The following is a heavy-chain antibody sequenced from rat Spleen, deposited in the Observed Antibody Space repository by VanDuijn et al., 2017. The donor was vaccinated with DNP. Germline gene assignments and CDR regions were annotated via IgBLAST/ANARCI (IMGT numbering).Heavy chain of an antibody. CDR3: ARGGRSYFDY. J-gene: IGHJ3*01. Sequence: EVQLVESGGGLVQPGRSLKLSCAASGFTFSNYDMAWVRQAPTKGLEWVASISTSGSRTYYPDSVKGRFTISRDNAKSSLYLQMNSLKSEDTATYYCARGGRSYFDYWGQGTLVTVSS. D-gene: IGHD1-11*01. CDR1: GFTFSNYD. V-gene: IGHV5-25*01. CDR2: ISTSGSRT.